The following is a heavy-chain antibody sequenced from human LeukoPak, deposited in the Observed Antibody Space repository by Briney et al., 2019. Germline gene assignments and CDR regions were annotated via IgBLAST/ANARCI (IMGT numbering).Heavy chain of an antibody. V-gene: IGHV4-39*01. CDR1: GGSISSSSYY. D-gene: IGHD1-26*01. CDR2: IYYSGST. Sequence: SETLSLTCTVSGGSISSSSYYWGWIRQPPGKGLEWIGSIYYSGSTYYSPSLKSRVTISVDTSKNQFSLKLSSVTAADTAVYYCASLTGRFGSRVLDYWGQGTLVTVSS. CDR3: ASLTGRFGSRVLDY. J-gene: IGHJ4*02.